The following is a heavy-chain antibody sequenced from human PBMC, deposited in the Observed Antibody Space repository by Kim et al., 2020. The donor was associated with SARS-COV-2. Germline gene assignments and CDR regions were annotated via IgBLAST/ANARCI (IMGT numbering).Heavy chain of an antibody. V-gene: IGHV3-23*03. J-gene: IGHJ4*02. D-gene: IGHD2-15*01. CDR3: AKATRQAWFDY. CDR1: GFTFSSSD. Sequence: GGSLRLSCAASGFTFSSSDMSWVRQAPGKGLEWVSIIYSGTSATYEADAVKGWFTITRDDSKNTLYLHMNSLRAEDTALYYCAKATRQAWFDYCGQGTLVTVSS. CDR2: IYSGTSAT.